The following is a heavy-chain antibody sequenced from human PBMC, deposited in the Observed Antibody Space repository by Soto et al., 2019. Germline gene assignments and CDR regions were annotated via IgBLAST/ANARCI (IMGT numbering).Heavy chain of an antibody. CDR2: IYYSGRT. CDR1: GGSLSGYY. CDR3: ARNDHGGNPCFAA. Sequence: SETLSLTCTVSGGSLSGYYWSWIRQPPGKGLEWIGYIYYSGRTNYNPSLKSRVTMSVDTSKNQVSLKLSSVTAADTAVYYCARNDHGGNPCFAAWGQGTLVTVSS. V-gene: IGHV4-59*01. J-gene: IGHJ5*02. D-gene: IGHD4-17*01.